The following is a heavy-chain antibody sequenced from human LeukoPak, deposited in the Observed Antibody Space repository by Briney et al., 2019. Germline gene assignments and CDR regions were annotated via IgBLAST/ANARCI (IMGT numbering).Heavy chain of an antibody. CDR3: AKQLRYCSDGYCYFDY. CDR2: ISSSGTDT. D-gene: IGHD2-15*01. V-gene: IGHV3-23*01. CDR1: GFTFRSSA. Sequence: QAGGSLRLSCAASGFTFRSSAMSWVRQAPGKGPEWVSSISSSGTDTSYADPVKGRFTISKDNSKNTLYLQMNSLRADGTAVYYCAKQLRYCSDGYCYFDYWGQGTLVTVSS. J-gene: IGHJ4*02.